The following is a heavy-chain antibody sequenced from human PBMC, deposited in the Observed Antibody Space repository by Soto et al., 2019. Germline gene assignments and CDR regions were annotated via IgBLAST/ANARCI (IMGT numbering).Heavy chain of an antibody. CDR2: IYYSGST. Sequence: SETLSLTCTVSGGSISSYYWSWIRQPPGKGLEWIGYIYYSGSTNYNPSLKSRVTISVDTSKNQFSLKLSSVTAADTAVYYCARDTPVAQRGGYYYYYGMDVWGQGTTVTV. J-gene: IGHJ6*02. D-gene: IGHD6-19*01. CDR1: GGSISSYY. CDR3: ARDTPVAQRGGYYYYYGMDV. V-gene: IGHV4-59*01.